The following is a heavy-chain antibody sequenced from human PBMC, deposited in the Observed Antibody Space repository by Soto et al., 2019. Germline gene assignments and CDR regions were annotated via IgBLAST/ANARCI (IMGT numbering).Heavy chain of an antibody. Sequence: PSETLSLTCTVSGGSISSSSYYWGWIRQPPGKGLEWIGTMYYSGSTYYNPSLKSRVTISVDTSKNQFSLKLSSVTAADTAAYYCAREKVGATNYFEYWGQGTLVTVSS. CDR3: AREKVGATNYFEY. J-gene: IGHJ4*02. D-gene: IGHD1-26*01. V-gene: IGHV4-39*02. CDR2: MYYSGST. CDR1: GGSISSSSYY.